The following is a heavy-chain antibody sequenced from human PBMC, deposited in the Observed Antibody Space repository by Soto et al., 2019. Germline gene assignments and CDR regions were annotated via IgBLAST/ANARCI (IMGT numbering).Heavy chain of an antibody. V-gene: IGHV4-30-4*01. D-gene: IGHD3-22*01. J-gene: IGHJ4*02. Sequence: PSETLSLTCTVSGGSISSGDYYWSWIRQPPGKGLEWIGYIYYSGSTYYNPSLKSRVTISVDTSKNQFSLKLSSVTAADTAVYYCARGVYYDSSGYSNFDYWGQGTLVTVSP. CDR2: IYYSGST. CDR1: GGSISSGDYY. CDR3: ARGVYYDSSGYSNFDY.